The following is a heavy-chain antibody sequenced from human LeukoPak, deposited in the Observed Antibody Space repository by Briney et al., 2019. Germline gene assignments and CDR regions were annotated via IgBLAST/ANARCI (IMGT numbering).Heavy chain of an antibody. V-gene: IGHV3-9*01. D-gene: IGHD1-26*01. Sequence: GGSLRLSCAASGFTFDDYAMHWVRQAPGKGLEWVSGISWNSGSIGYADSVKGRFTISRDNAKNSLYLQMNSLRAEDTAVYYCARALVGAMDAFDIWGQGTMVTVSS. CDR2: ISWNSGSI. CDR3: ARALVGAMDAFDI. CDR1: GFTFDDYA. J-gene: IGHJ3*02.